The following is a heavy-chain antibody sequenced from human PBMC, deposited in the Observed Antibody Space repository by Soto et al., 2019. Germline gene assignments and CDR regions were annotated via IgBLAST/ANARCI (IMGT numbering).Heavy chain of an antibody. Sequence: GESLKISCKGSGYSFTSYWIGWVRQMPGKGLEWMGIIYPGDSDTRYSPSFQGQVTISADKSISTAYLPWSSLKASDTAMYYCASSLRASYYYDSSERGAFDIWGQGTMVTVSS. D-gene: IGHD3-22*01. CDR1: GYSFTSYW. J-gene: IGHJ3*02. CDR3: ASSLRASYYYDSSERGAFDI. V-gene: IGHV5-51*01. CDR2: IYPGDSDT.